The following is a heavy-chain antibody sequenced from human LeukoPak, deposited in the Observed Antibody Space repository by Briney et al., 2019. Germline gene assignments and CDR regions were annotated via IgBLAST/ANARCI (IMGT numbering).Heavy chain of an antibody. CDR1: GFTFSSYW. CDR3: ARGGRYGDYALDY. Sequence: GGSLRLSCAASGFTFSSYWTSWVRQAPGKGLEWVANIKQDGSEKFYVDSVKGRFTISRDNAKNSLYLQMNSLRAEDTAVYYCARGGRYGDYALDYWGQGTLVTVSS. V-gene: IGHV3-7*04. CDR2: IKQDGSEK. D-gene: IGHD4-17*01. J-gene: IGHJ4*02.